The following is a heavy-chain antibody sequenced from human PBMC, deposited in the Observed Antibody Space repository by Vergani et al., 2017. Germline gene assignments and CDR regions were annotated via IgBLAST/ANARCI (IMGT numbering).Heavy chain of an antibody. CDR1: GYSFTSYW. V-gene: IGHV5-51*01. Sequence: EVQLVQSGAEVKKPGESLKISCKGSGYSFTSYWIGWVRQMPGKGLEWMGIIYPGDSDTRYSPSFQGQVTISADKSISTAYLQWSSLKASDTAMYYCAXQVGYCSSTSCPDGGMDVWGQGTTVTVSS. J-gene: IGHJ6*02. CDR3: AXQVGYCSSTSCPDGGMDV. D-gene: IGHD2-2*01. CDR2: IYPGDSDT.